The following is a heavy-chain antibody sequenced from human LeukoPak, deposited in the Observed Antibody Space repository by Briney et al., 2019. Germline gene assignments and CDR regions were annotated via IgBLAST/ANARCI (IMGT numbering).Heavy chain of an antibody. V-gene: IGHV1-18*01. D-gene: IGHD1-14*01. Sequence: ASVKVSCKASGYTFTSYGISWVRQAPGQGLEWMGWISAYNGNTNYAQKLQGRVTMTTDTSTSTAYMELRSLRSDVTAVYYCASFLQDPPESQYYFDYWGQGTLVTVSS. CDR2: ISAYNGNT. CDR3: ASFLQDPPESQYYFDY. CDR1: GYTFTSYG. J-gene: IGHJ4*02.